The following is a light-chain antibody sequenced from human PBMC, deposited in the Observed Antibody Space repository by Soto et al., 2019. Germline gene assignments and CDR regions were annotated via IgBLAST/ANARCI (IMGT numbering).Light chain of an antibody. CDR2: STN. CDR3: VLYMGSGISDVV. J-gene: IGLJ2*01. Sequence: QAVVTQEPSFSVSPGGTVTLTCGLNSGSVSTSYYPSWYQQTPGQAPRTLIYSTNTRSSGVPDRFSGSILGNKAALTITGAQADDESDYYCVLYMGSGISDVVFGGGTKVTVL. CDR1: SGSVSTSYY. V-gene: IGLV8-61*01.